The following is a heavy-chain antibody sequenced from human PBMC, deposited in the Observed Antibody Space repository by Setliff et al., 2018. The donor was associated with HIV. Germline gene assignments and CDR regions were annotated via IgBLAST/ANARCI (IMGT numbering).Heavy chain of an antibody. J-gene: IGHJ3*02. Sequence: SETLSLTCSVSGYSINTAYYWGWIRQSPGEGLEWIGGFHHSGSTHYNPSLKSRVTISGQTSNNQFSLQLTSVTAADTAVYYCARQGAGCYYDSSEYYTGNGFDMWGQGTMVTVSS. D-gene: IGHD3-22*01. CDR2: FHHSGST. CDR3: ARQGAGCYYDSSEYYTGNGFDM. CDR1: GYSINTAYY. V-gene: IGHV4-38-2*01.